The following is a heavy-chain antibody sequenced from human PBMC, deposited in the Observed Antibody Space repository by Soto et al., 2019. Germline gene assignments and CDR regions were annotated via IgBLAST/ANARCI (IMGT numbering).Heavy chain of an antibody. D-gene: IGHD3-10*01. CDR3: ARAWLVRGVLFHWFDP. V-gene: IGHV4-34*01. CDR1: GGSFSGYY. Sequence: SETLSLTCAVYGGSFSGYYWSWIRQPPGKGLEWIGEINHSGSTNYNPSLKSRVTISVDTSKNQFSLKLSSVTAADTAVYYCARAWLVRGVLFHWFDPWGQGTLVTVSS. J-gene: IGHJ5*02. CDR2: INHSGST.